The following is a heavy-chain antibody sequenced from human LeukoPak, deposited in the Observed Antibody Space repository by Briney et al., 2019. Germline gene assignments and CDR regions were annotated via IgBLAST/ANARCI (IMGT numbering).Heavy chain of an antibody. CDR1: GYTFTSYD. V-gene: IGHV1-8*01. CDR3: ARDFTRSWAFDL. D-gene: IGHD6-19*01. J-gene: IGHJ3*01. Sequence: ASVKVSCKASGYTFTSYDINWVRQATGQGLEWMGWMNPNSCNTGYAQKFQTRVTMTRNTSISTAYMEMSSLRSEDPAVYYCARDFTRSWAFDLWGQGTMVTVSS. CDR2: MNPNSCNT.